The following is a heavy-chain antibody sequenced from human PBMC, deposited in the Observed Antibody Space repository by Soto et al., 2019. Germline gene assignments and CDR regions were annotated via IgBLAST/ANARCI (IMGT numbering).Heavy chain of an antibody. Sequence: GSLRLSCAASGFTFSSYSRNWVHQAPGKGLEWVSYISSSSSTIYYADSVKGRFTISRDNAKNSLYLQMNSLRDEDTAVYYCARDHRPGGYYDSSGYHDYWGQGTLVTVSS. CDR2: ISSSSSTI. CDR3: ARDHRPGGYYDSSGYHDY. J-gene: IGHJ4*02. CDR1: GFTFSSYS. D-gene: IGHD3-22*01. V-gene: IGHV3-48*02.